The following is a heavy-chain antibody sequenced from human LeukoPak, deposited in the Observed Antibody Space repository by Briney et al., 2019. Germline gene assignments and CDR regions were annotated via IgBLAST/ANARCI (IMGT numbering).Heavy chain of an antibody. Sequence: SQTLSLTCAISGDSVSSNSAAWNWISQPAWRGLEWLGRTYHRSKWYNDYAVSVKSRIAINADTSKNQFSLQLNSVTPEDTAVYYCARVLGTTRGAFYFDDWGQGTLVTVSP. CDR2: TYHRSKWYN. CDR1: GDSVSSNSAA. D-gene: IGHD3-16*01. J-gene: IGHJ4*02. CDR3: ARVLGTTRGAFYFDD. V-gene: IGHV6-1*01.